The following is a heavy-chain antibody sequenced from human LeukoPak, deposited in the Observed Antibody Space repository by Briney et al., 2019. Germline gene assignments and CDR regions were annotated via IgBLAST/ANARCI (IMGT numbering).Heavy chain of an antibody. Sequence: SETLSLTCAVSGYSISSRHWWGWIRQPPGKGLEWIGHIYYDGRTYYNPSLRSRVPMSVDTSKNQFSLKLSSVTAVDTAVYSCARYGGNSDWYFDLWGRGTLVTVSS. CDR3: ARYGGNSDWYFDL. CDR1: GYSISSRHW. CDR2: IYYDGRT. J-gene: IGHJ2*01. V-gene: IGHV4-28*01. D-gene: IGHD4-23*01.